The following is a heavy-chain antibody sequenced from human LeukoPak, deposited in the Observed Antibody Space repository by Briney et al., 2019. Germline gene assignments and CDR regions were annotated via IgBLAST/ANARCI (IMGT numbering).Heavy chain of an antibody. J-gene: IGHJ5*02. D-gene: IGHD3-22*01. V-gene: IGHV4-59*01. CDR1: GGSLSSYY. Sequence: SETLSLTCTVSGGSLSSYYWSWIRQPPGKGLEWIGYIYYSGSTNYNPSLKSRVTISVDTSKNQFSLKLSSVTAADTAVYYCARAVDYYDSSGYYVWFDPWGQGTLVTVSS. CDR2: IYYSGST. CDR3: ARAVDYYDSSGYYVWFDP.